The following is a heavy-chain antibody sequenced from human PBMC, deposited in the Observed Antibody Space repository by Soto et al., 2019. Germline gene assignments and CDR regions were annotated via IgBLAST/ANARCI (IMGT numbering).Heavy chain of an antibody. J-gene: IGHJ4*02. CDR2: LKRDGRER. CDR1: GFTFGDYW. V-gene: IGHV3-7*03. Sequence: GGSLRLSCAASGFTFGDYWMTWVRQAPGKGLEWVANLKRDGRERYYVDSVKGRFSVSRDNAKNPLYLQMNNLRPEDTAVYYCARDVYEILGRVVRRLDSWGQGTLVTVSS. D-gene: IGHD2-8*01. CDR3: ARDVYEILGRVVRRLDS.